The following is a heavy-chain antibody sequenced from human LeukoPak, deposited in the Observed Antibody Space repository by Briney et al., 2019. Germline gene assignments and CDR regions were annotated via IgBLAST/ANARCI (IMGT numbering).Heavy chain of an antibody. Sequence: GASVKVSCKASGYTFTSYDINWVRQATGQGLEWMGWMNTNSGNTGYAQKFQGRVTITGNTSISTAYMELSSLRSEDTAVYYCARAPAPAAPLNNWGQGTLVTVSS. J-gene: IGHJ4*02. CDR1: GYTFTSYD. CDR3: ARAPAPAAPLNN. CDR2: MNTNSGNT. V-gene: IGHV1-8*03. D-gene: IGHD2-2*01.